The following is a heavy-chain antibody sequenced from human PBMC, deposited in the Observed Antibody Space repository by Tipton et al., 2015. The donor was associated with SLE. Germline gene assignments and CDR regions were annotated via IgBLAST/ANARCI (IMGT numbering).Heavy chain of an antibody. CDR1: GGSINSGSYY. D-gene: IGHD6-19*01. J-gene: IGHJ4*02. V-gene: IGHV4-61*09. CDR3: ARGPTPPFGSGWYSFDY. CDR2: LFSTGSI. Sequence: TLSLTCTVSGGSINSGSYYWSWIRQPAGKGLEWIGHLFSTGSINYNPSLKGRVTISVDTSKNQVSLNLTSVTAADTAVYYCARGPTPPFGSGWYSFDYWGQGTLVTVSS.